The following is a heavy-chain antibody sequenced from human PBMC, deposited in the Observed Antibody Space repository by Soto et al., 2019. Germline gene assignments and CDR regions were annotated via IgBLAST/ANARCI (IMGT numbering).Heavy chain of an antibody. CDR3: AREGQAPYYYYGMDV. J-gene: IGHJ6*02. CDR1: GYTFTNYG. Sequence: QVQVVKSGDEVKKPGASVQVSCKSSGYTFTNYGFIWVRPAPGQGLERMGRISGYNGNTKYAEKFQGRVTMTTDTHTSTATMDLRSMRSDDTAVYYCAREGQAPYYYYGMDVWGQGTAGTVSS. V-gene: IGHV1-18*01. CDR2: ISGYNGNT.